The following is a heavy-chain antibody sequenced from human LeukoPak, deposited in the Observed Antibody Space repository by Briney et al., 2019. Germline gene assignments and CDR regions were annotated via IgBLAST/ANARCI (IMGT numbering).Heavy chain of an antibody. CDR1: GYTFTGYY. CDR2: INPNSGGT. Sequence: GASVKVSCKASGYTFTGYYMHWVRQAPGQGLEWMGWINPNSGGTNYAQKFQGRVTMTRDTSISTAYMELSRLRSDDTAVYYCARELRYFDWLLSTNYYYYGMDVWGQGTTVTVSS. D-gene: IGHD3-9*01. J-gene: IGHJ6*02. CDR3: ARELRYFDWLLSTNYYYYGMDV. V-gene: IGHV1-2*02.